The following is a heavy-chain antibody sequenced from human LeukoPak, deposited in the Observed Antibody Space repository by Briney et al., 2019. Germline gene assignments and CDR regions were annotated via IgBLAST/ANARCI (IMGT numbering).Heavy chain of an antibody. Sequence: PGGSLRLSCAASGFTFSSYAMSWVRQAPGKGLEWVSVISGSGGSTYYADSVKGRFTISRDNSKNTLYLQVNSLRAEDTAVYYCAKDKKYSSSPGDYWGQGTLVTVSS. V-gene: IGHV3-23*01. CDR3: AKDKKYSSSPGDY. CDR1: GFTFSSYA. J-gene: IGHJ4*02. CDR2: ISGSGGST. D-gene: IGHD6-6*01.